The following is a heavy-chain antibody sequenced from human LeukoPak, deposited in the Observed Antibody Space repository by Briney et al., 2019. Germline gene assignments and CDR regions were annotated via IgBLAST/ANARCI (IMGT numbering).Heavy chain of an antibody. CDR2: ISSSGSTI. Sequence: GGSLRPSCAASGFTFSDYYMSWIRQAPGKGLEWVSYISSSGSTIYYADSVKGRFTISRDNAKNSLYLQMNSLRAEDTAVYYCAREPYSGSYLDYWGQGTLVTVSS. J-gene: IGHJ4*02. V-gene: IGHV3-11*01. CDR3: AREPYSGSYLDY. D-gene: IGHD1-26*01. CDR1: GFTFSDYY.